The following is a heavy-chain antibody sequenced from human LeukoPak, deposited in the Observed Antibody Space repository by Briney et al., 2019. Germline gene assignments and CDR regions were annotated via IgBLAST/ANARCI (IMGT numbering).Heavy chain of an antibody. Sequence: ASVKVSCKASGYTLTGYYLHWVRQAPGQGLEWMGWINPNSGGTNYAQKFQGRVTMTRETSISTAHMELSRLRSDDTAVYFCAREKMVGAPKLLDYWGQGTLVTVSS. CDR3: AREKMVGAPKLLDY. CDR2: INPNSGGT. CDR1: GYTLTGYY. D-gene: IGHD1-26*01. V-gene: IGHV1-2*02. J-gene: IGHJ4*02.